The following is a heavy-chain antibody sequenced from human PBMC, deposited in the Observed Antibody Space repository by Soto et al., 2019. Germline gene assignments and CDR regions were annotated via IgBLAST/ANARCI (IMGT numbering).Heavy chain of an antibody. CDR1: GFTFSNYA. D-gene: IGHD3-3*01. Sequence: EVQLLESGGDLIQPGGSLRLSCAASGFTFSNYAMSWVRQAPGKGLEWVSGVGGSGGGTYYADSVKGRFTIFRDNSKKTVYPQMNSLRAEDTAFYYCARLRSAYFTGFDFWGLGTLVTVSS. CDR3: ARLRSAYFTGFDF. J-gene: IGHJ4*02. V-gene: IGHV3-23*01. CDR2: VGGSGGGT.